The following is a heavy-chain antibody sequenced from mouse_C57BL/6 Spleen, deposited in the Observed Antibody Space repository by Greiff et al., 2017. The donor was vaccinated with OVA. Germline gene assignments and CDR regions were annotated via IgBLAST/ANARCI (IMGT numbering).Heavy chain of an antibody. CDR3: ARSGSSSDY. D-gene: IGHD1-1*01. Sequence: QVQLKQPGAELVKPGASVKLSCKASGYTFTSYWMHWVKQRPGQGLEWIGMIHPNSGSTNYNEKFKSKATLTVDKSSSTAYMQLSSLTSEDSAVYYCARSGSSSDYWGQGTTLTVSS. V-gene: IGHV1-64*01. CDR2: IHPNSGST. CDR1: GYTFTSYW. J-gene: IGHJ2*01.